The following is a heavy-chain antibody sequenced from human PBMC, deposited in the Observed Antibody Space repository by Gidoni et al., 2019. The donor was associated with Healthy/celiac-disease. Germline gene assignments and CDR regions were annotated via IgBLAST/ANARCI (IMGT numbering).Heavy chain of an antibody. CDR2: MNPNSGNT. J-gene: IGHJ4*02. CDR3: ARARPGYDSSGYYVGFDFDY. Sequence: QVQLVQSGAEVKKPGALVKVSCKASGSTFPSYDIKWVRQATGKGLEWMGWMNPNSGNTGYAQKFQGRVTMTRNTSISTAYMELSSLRSEDTAVYYCARARPGYDSSGYYVGFDFDYWGQGTLVTVSS. V-gene: IGHV1-8*01. CDR1: GSTFPSYD. D-gene: IGHD3-22*01.